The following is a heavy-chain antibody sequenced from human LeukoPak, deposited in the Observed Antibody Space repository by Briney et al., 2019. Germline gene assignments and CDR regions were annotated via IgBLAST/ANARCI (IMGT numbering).Heavy chain of an antibody. CDR3: ALRPGAYGSSSGY. CDR2: IRYDGSNK. J-gene: IGHJ4*02. Sequence: GGSLRLSCAAYGFTFSSYGMHWVRQAPGKGLEWVAFIRYDGSNKYYADSVKGRFTISRDNSKNTLYLQMNSLRAEDMAVYYCALRPGAYGSSSGYWGQGTLVTVSS. D-gene: IGHD6-6*01. V-gene: IGHV3-30*02. CDR1: GFTFSSYG.